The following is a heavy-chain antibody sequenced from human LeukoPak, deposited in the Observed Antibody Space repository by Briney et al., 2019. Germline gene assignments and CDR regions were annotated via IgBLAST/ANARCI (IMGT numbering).Heavy chain of an antibody. J-gene: IGHJ4*02. CDR3: ARHWNYPDPHFDY. CDR1: GGSISSSSYY. Sequence: SETLSLTCTVSGGSISSSSYYWGWIRQPPGKGLEWIGSIYYSGSTYYNPSLKSRVTISVDTSKNQFSLKLSSVTAADTAVYYCARHWNYPDPHFDYRGQGTLVTVSS. V-gene: IGHV4-39*01. CDR2: IYYSGST. D-gene: IGHD1-7*01.